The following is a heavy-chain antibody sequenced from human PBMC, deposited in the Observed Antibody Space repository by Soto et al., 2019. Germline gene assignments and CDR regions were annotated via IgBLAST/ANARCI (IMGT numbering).Heavy chain of an antibody. D-gene: IGHD6-19*01. CDR3: ARVVGGIPVAGSWNWFDP. J-gene: IGHJ5*02. V-gene: IGHV1-18*04. Sequence: QVQLVQSGTEVKKPGASVKVSCKASGYTFTSYALSWVRHAPGQGLEWMGWISTYNGNTNYAQNLQGRVTMTTDISTNTAYMELRSLRSDDTAVYYCARVVGGIPVAGSWNWFDPWGQGTLVNVSS. CDR2: ISTYNGNT. CDR1: GYTFTSYA.